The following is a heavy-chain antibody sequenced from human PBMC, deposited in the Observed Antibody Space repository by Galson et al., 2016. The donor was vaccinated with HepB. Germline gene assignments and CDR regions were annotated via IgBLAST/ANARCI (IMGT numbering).Heavy chain of an antibody. CDR1: GFTFNTYS. CDR2: ISPSSDYI. CDR3: VRNLFTGGADYSVDY. Sequence: SLRLSCAASGFTFNTYSMNWVRQAPGKGLEWVSSISPSSDYIYHADSVKGRFTISRDNAKKSLYLQMSGLRGDDTAIYYCVRNLFTGGADYSVDYRGQGTPVTVSA. V-gene: IGHV3-21*01. J-gene: IGHJ4*02. D-gene: IGHD4-11*01.